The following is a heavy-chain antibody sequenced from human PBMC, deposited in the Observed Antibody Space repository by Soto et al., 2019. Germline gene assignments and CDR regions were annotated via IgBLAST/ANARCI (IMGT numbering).Heavy chain of an antibody. D-gene: IGHD2-21*02. V-gene: IGHV3-53*01. Sequence: GGSLRLACAASGFSVRTNYMSWVRQAPGKGLEWVSVFESGGSIYYADSVKGRFIISRDYAKNTVYLQMNSLRADDTAVYYCARAGVTPHFFDYWGQGTLVTVSS. CDR2: FESGGSI. CDR1: GFSVRTNY. CDR3: ARAGVTPHFFDY. J-gene: IGHJ4*02.